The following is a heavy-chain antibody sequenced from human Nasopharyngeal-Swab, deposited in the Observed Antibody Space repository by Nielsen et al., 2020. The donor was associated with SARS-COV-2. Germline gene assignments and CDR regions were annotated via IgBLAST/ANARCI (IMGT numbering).Heavy chain of an antibody. CDR2: NGTYHGNA. V-gene: IGHV1-18*01. CDR1: GYTFTNYG. Sequence: ASVQVSCKASGYTFTNYGLNRVRQAPPQRLEWMGWNGTYHGNANPAQKFQGRVTMTTDTTTNTAYMELRGLRSDDTAVYYCARDYEDSGRWGDFDYWGQGTRVTVSS. CDR3: ARDYEDSGRWGDFDY. D-gene: IGHD5-12*01. J-gene: IGHJ4*02.